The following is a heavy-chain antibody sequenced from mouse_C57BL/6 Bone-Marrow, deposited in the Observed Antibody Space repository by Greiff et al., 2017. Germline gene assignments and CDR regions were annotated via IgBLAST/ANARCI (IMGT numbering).Heavy chain of an antibody. CDR1: GFTFSSYG. Sequence: EVQVVESGGDLVKPGGSLKLSCAASGFTFSSYGMSWVRQTPDKRLEWVATISSGGSYTYYPDSVKGRFTISRDNAKNTLYLQMSSLKSEDTAMYYCARRNYDYGVDYWGQGTTLTVSS. CDR2: ISSGGSYT. J-gene: IGHJ2*01. CDR3: ARRNYDYGVDY. D-gene: IGHD2-4*01. V-gene: IGHV5-6*01.